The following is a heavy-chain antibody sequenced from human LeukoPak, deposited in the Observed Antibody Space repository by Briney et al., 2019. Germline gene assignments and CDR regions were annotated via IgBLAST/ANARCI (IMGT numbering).Heavy chain of an antibody. CDR3: VRVHYGDYHDY. D-gene: IGHD4-17*01. CDR1: GFTFRSYW. V-gene: IGHV3-74*01. CDR2: ISSDGSST. Sequence: GSLRLSCAASGFTFRSYWMHWVRQAPGKGLVWVSRISSDGSSTDYADSVKGRFTIFRDNAKNTLYLLMNSLRAEDTAVYYCVRVHYGDYHDYWGQGTLVPVS. J-gene: IGHJ4*02.